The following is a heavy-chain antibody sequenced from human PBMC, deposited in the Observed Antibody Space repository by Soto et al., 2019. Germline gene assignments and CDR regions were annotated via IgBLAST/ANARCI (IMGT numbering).Heavy chain of an antibody. J-gene: IGHJ4*02. Sequence: EVQLVESGGGLVQPGGSLRLSCAASGFTFSSYAMHWVRQAPGKGLEYVSAINSNGGSTYYANSVKGRFTISRDNSKNTLYLQMGSLSAEDMAVYYCARRDGYNFDYWGQGTLVTVSS. CDR1: GFTFSSYA. D-gene: IGHD5-12*01. CDR2: INSNGGST. CDR3: ARRDGYNFDY. V-gene: IGHV3-64*01.